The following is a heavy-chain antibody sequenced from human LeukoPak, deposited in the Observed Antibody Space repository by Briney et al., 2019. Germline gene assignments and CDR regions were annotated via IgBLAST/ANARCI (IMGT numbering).Heavy chain of an antibody. CDR1: GFTFSSYS. CDR3: ARAQTN. D-gene: IGHD4-11*01. CDR2: ISSSTSTI. J-gene: IGHJ4*02. V-gene: IGHV3-48*01. Sequence: GGSLRLSCAASGFTFSSYSMNWVRQAPGEGLEWVSYISSSTSTIYYADSVKGRFTISRDNAKNSLYLQMNSLGAEDTAVYDCARAQTNWGQGTLVTVSS.